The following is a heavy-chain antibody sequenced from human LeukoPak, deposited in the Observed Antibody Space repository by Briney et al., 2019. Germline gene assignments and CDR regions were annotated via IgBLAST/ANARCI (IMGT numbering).Heavy chain of an antibody. CDR2: IYYSGST. CDR3: ASFYCSGGSCYQYFSYYYMDV. Sequence: PSETLSLTCAVYGGSFSGYYWGWIRQPPGKGLEWIGSIYYSGSTYYNPSLQSRVTISVDTSKNQFSLKLNSVTAADTAVYYCASFYCSGGSCYQYFSYYYMDVWGKGTTVTISS. J-gene: IGHJ6*03. CDR1: GGSFSGYY. V-gene: IGHV4-39*01. D-gene: IGHD2-15*01.